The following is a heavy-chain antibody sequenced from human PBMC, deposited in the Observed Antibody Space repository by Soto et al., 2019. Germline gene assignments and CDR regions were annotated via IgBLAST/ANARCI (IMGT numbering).Heavy chain of an antibody. CDR2: ISGSGGST. Sequence: EVQLLESGGGLVQPGGSLRLSCAASGFTFSSYAMSWVRQAPGKGLEWVSAISGSGGSTYYADSVKGRFTISRDNSKNTLYLQMNSLRAEDTAVYYCARDQDFDWYLRGWRTFDIWGQGTMVTVSS. CDR1: GFTFSSYA. V-gene: IGHV3-23*01. J-gene: IGHJ3*02. CDR3: ARDQDFDWYLRGWRTFDI. D-gene: IGHD3-9*01.